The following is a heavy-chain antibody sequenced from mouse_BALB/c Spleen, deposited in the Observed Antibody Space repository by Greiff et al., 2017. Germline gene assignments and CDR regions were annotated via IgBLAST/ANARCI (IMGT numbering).Heavy chain of an antibody. V-gene: IGHV1S81*02. D-gene: IGHD1-1*01. CDR2: INPSNGRT. Sequence: VKLQQPGAELVKPGASVKLSCKASGYTFTSYWMHWVKQRPGQGLEWIGEINPSNGRTNYNEKFKSKATLTVDKSSSTAYMQLSSLTSEDSAVYYCARKRTTVVATEAMDYWGQGTSVTVSS. CDR1: GYTFTSYW. J-gene: IGHJ4*01. CDR3: ARKRTTVVATEAMDY.